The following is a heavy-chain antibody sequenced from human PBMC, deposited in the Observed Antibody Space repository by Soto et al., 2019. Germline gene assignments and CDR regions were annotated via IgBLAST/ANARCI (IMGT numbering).Heavy chain of an antibody. CDR3: AMNLVVVPAAMLLYDYYGMDV. CDR1: VFTFRNYA. D-gene: IGHD2-2*01. J-gene: IGHJ6*02. V-gene: IGHV3-30-3*01. Sequence: GGSLRLSCAASVFTFRNYAMHWVRQAPGKGLEWVAVIAYDGSNKYYADSVKGRFTISRDNSKNTLYLQMNSLRAEDTAVYYCAMNLVVVPAAMLLYDYYGMDVWGQGTTVTVSS. CDR2: IAYDGSNK.